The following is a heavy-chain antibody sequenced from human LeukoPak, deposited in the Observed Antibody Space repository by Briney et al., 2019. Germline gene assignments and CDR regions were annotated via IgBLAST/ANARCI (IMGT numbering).Heavy chain of an antibody. CDR2: MNPNSGNT. CDR1: GYTFTSYD. V-gene: IGHV1-8*01. CDR3: ARDQQYDFWSGNNWFDP. D-gene: IGHD3-3*01. J-gene: IGHJ5*02. Sequence: ASVKVSCKASGYTFTSYDINWVRQATGQGLEWMGWMNPNSGNTGYAQKFQGRVTMTRTTSISTAYMELSSLRSEDTAVYDCARDQQYDFWSGNNWFDPWGQGTLVTVSS.